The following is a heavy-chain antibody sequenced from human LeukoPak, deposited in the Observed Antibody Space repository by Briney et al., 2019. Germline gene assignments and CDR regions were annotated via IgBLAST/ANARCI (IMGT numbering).Heavy chain of an antibody. D-gene: IGHD5-12*01. Sequence: SETLSLTCTVSGGSISSNSYYWSWIRQPAGKGLEWLGRIYYSGGTNYNPSFKSRVTISVDTSKNQFSLNLRSVTAADTAVYYCARVWDSGYDYSYYYYYMDVWGKGTTVTISS. CDR2: IYYSGGT. J-gene: IGHJ6*03. CDR1: GGSISSNSYY. CDR3: ARVWDSGYDYSYYYYYMDV. V-gene: IGHV4-61*02.